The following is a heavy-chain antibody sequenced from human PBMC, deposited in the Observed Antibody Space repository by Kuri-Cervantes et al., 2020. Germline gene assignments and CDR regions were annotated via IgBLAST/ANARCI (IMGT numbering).Heavy chain of an antibody. V-gene: IGHV3-9*01. CDR3: AKDSAGDYAESDAFDI. CDR1: GFSVSTNY. J-gene: IGHJ3*02. CDR2: ISWNSGSI. Sequence: GGSLRLSCAASGFSVSTNYMSWVRQAPGKGLEWVSGISWNSGSIGYADSVKGRFTISRDNAKNSLYLQMNSLRAEDTALYYCAKDSAGDYAESDAFDIWGQGTMVTVSS. D-gene: IGHD4-17*01.